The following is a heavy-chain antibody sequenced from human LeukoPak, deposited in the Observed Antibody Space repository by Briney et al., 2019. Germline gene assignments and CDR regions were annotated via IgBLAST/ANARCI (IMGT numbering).Heavy chain of an antibody. CDR3: ARNPTVYNWFDP. D-gene: IGHD2-21*02. CDR1: GFTFSNYN. CDR2: ISSSSSTI. V-gene: IGHV3-48*04. Sequence: GSLRLSCAASGFTFSNYNMNWVRQAPGKGLEWVSYISSSSSTIYYAGSVKGRFTISRDNAKNSLYLQMNSLRPEDTAVYYCARNPTVYNWFDPWGQGTLVTVSS. J-gene: IGHJ5*02.